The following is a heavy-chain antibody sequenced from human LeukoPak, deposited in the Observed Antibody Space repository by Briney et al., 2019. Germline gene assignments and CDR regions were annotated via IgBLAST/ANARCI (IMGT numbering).Heavy chain of an antibody. V-gene: IGHV6-1*01. CDR1: GDSVSSNSAT. J-gene: IGHJ3*01. CDR3: ARVFSPWSPRDAFDV. Sequence: SQTLSLTCAISGDSVSSNSATWNWIRQSPSRGLGWLGRTYYKSKWYNDYAVSVKSRITINSDTSKNQFSLQLSSVTPEDTAVYYCARVFSPWSPRDAFDVWGQGTVVTVSS. D-gene: IGHD1-26*01. CDR2: TYYKSKWYN.